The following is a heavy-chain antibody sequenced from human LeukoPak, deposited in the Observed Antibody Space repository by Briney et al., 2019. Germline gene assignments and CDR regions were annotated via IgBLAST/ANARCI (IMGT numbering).Heavy chain of an antibody. CDR3: ARDGFYCGGDCYVDY. Sequence: PSETLSLTCAVYGGSFSGYYWSWIRQPPGKGLEWIGEINHSGSTNYNPSLKSRVTISVDTSKNQFSLKLSSVTAADTAVYYCARDGFYCGGDCYVDYWGQGTLVTVSS. CDR1: GGSFSGYY. J-gene: IGHJ4*02. D-gene: IGHD2-21*02. V-gene: IGHV4-34*01. CDR2: INHSGST.